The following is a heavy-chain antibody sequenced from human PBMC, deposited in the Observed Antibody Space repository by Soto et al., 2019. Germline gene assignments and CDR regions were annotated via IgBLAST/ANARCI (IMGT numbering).Heavy chain of an antibody. J-gene: IGHJ5*02. D-gene: IGHD3-22*01. CDR2: IWFDGTVQ. CDR1: GFTFKDFG. Sequence: QVHLVESGGGVVHPGRSLRLSCTASGFTFKDFGMHWVRQAPGKGLVWVAVIWFDGTVQTYAESVKGRFTVSRDNSRNTIYLEMNSLRAEETAVYYCAKNHNYFDTSGHYYGDGGVDAWGQGTLVTVSS. V-gene: IGHV3-33*06. CDR3: AKNHNYFDTSGHYYGDGGVDA.